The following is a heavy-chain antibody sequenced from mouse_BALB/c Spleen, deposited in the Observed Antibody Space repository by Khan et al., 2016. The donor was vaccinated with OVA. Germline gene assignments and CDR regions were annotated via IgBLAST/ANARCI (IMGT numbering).Heavy chain of an antibody. D-gene: IGHD1-2*01. CDR1: GYTFTNYY. CDR3: AGSYYFGYTCAY. CDR2: ITPGSGDT. V-gene: IGHV1-77*01. Sequence: QVQLQQSGAELARPGASVKLSCKASGYTFTNYYINWVKQRPGQGLEWIGEITPGSGDTYYNEKFKGKATLTADKSSSTAYMQLSSLTSEGSTVYVGAGSYYFGYTCAYWGQGTIVTVSA. J-gene: IGHJ3*01.